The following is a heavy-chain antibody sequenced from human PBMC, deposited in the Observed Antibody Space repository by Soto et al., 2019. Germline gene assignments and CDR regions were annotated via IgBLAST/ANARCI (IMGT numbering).Heavy chain of an antibody. CDR1: GDSINNDDYY. Sequence: SETLSLTCTVSGDSINNDDYYWSWVRQPPGKGLEWIGYIYYTGSTYYSPSLKSRLTISLDTSKNQFSLKLSSVTAADTAVYFCARLGNSVFGAFYGMDVWGQGTTATVSS. D-gene: IGHD3-16*01. CDR2: IYYTGST. V-gene: IGHV4-30-4*01. CDR3: ARLGNSVFGAFYGMDV. J-gene: IGHJ6*02.